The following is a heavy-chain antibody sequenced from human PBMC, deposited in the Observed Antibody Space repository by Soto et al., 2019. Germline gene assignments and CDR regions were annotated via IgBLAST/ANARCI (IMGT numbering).Heavy chain of an antibody. V-gene: IGHV4-59*08. D-gene: IGHD3-3*01. CDR1: GGSISSYY. J-gene: IGHJ5*02. Sequence: PSETLSLTCTVSGGSISSYYWSWIRQPPGKGLEWIGYIYYSGSTNYNPSLKSRVTISVDTSKNQFSLKLSSVTAADTAVYYCARHEGEYYDFWSGYYTGWFDPWGQGTLVTV. CDR2: IYYSGST. CDR3: ARHEGEYYDFWSGYYTGWFDP.